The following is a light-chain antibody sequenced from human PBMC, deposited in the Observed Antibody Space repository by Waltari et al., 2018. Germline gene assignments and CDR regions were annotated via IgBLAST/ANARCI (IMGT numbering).Light chain of an antibody. CDR1: QSLVFSDGNTY. CDR3: MQGSYWPFT. CDR2: QVS. V-gene: IGKV2-30*01. Sequence: EVVMTQSPLSLPVTLGQPASISCRSSQSLVFSDGNTYLNWFTQRPGQSPRRLIYQVSNRDSGVPDRFSGSGSGTDFTLKISRVEAEDVGVYYCMQGSYWPFTFGPGTKVDIK. J-gene: IGKJ3*01.